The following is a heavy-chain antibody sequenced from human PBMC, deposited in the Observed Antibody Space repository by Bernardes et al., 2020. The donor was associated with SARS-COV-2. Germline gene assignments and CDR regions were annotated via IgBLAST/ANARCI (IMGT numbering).Heavy chain of an antibody. D-gene: IGHD3-10*01. V-gene: IGHV3-74*01. CDR1: GFTLSRYW. CDR3: ARKSGHDYGMDV. J-gene: IGHJ6*02. CDR2: INGGGSET. Sequence: GYLSPSRVASGFTLSRYWMHWVRPVPGKGLVWLSRINGGGSETIYADSVKGRFTISRDNAKNTLYLEMNSLRAEDTAVYYCARKSGHDYGMDVWGHGTTVTVPS.